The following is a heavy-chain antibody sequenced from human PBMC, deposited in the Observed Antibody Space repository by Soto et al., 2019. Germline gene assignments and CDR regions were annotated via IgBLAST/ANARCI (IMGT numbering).Heavy chain of an antibody. Sequence: ASVKVSCKASGGTFSSYAISWVRQAPGQGLEWMGGIIPIFGTANYAQKFQGRVTITADKSTSTAYMELSSLRSEDTAVYYCARGQPYYDILTGLTYYGMDVWGQGTTVTVSS. CDR2: IIPIFGTA. CDR1: GGTFSSYA. CDR3: ARGQPYYDILTGLTYYGMDV. V-gene: IGHV1-69*06. D-gene: IGHD3-9*01. J-gene: IGHJ6*02.